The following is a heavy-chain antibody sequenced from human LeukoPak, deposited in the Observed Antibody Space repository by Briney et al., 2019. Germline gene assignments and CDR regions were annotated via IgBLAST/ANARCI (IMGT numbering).Heavy chain of an antibody. D-gene: IGHD1-26*01. CDR1: GYTFTSYD. V-gene: IGHV1-8*03. CDR3: ARWVGAIGYFDY. Sequence: ASVKVSCKASGYTFTSYDINWVRQATGQGLEWMGWMNPNSGNTGYAQKFQGRVTITRNTSISTAYMELSSLRSEDTAVYYCARWVGAIGYFDYWGQGTLVTVSS. J-gene: IGHJ4*02. CDR2: MNPNSGNT.